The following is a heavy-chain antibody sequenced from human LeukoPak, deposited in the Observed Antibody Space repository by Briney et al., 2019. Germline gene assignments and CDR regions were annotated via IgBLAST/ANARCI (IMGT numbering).Heavy chain of an antibody. CDR1: GFTFSNAW. J-gene: IGHJ3*02. D-gene: IGHD1-1*01. Sequence: GGSLRLSCAASGFTFSNAWMSWVRQAPGKGLEWVGRIKSKTDGGTTDYGAPVKGRFTISRDDSKTTLFLQMNSLKTEDTAVYYCTSSRLGTPSAFDIWGQGTMVTVSS. CDR2: IKSKTDGGTT. CDR3: TSSRLGTPSAFDI. V-gene: IGHV3-15*01.